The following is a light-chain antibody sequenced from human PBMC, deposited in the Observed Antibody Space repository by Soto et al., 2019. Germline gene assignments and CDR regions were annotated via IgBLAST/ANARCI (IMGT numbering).Light chain of an antibody. CDR3: QQYSSSPPEFT. CDR1: QSVGSSY. J-gene: IGKJ3*01. Sequence: EIVLTQSPGTLSVSPGERVTLSCRASQSVGSSYLAWYQQRPGQAPRLLIFGASYRATGIPDRFSGSGSGTDFTVTISRLEPEDFAVYYCQQYSSSPPEFTFGPGTKVDSK. V-gene: IGKV3-20*01. CDR2: GAS.